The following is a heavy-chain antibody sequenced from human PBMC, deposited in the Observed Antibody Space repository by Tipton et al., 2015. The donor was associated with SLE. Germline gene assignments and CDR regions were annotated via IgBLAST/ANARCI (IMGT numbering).Heavy chain of an antibody. CDR2: ISYDGSNK. J-gene: IGHJ4*02. CDR1: GFTFSSYA. CDR3: ARGTDSGRIDY. Sequence: SLRLSCAASGFTFSSYAMHWVRQAPGKGLEWVAVISYDGSNKYYADSVKGRFTISRDNSKNTLYLQMNSLRAEDTAAYYCARGTDSGRIDYWGQGTLVTVSS. D-gene: IGHD6-19*01. V-gene: IGHV3-30*04.